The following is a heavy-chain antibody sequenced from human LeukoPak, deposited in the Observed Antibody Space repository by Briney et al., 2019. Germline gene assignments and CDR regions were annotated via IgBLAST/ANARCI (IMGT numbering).Heavy chain of an antibody. CDR2: IYYSGST. CDR3: ARGRYSSVY. CDR1: GGSVTDYY. Sequence: PSETLSLTCTVSGGSVTDYYWSWIRQPPGKGLEWIGYIYYSGSTNYNPSLKSRVTISVDTSKNQFSLKLSSVTAADTAVYYCARGRYSSVYWGQGTLVTVSS. V-gene: IGHV4-59*02. D-gene: IGHD6-19*01. J-gene: IGHJ4*02.